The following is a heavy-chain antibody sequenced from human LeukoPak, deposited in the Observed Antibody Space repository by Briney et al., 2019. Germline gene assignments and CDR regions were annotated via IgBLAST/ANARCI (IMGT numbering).Heavy chain of an antibody. CDR1: GFTFNNFW. Sequence: GGSLRLSCAASGFTFNNFWMTWVRQAPGKGLEWVANIKHDGSEKYYVDSVKGRFTISRDNAKNSLYLQMNGLRAEDTAVYYCARDPKGSGIPWYYGMDVWGQGTTVTVSS. J-gene: IGHJ6*02. D-gene: IGHD1-26*01. CDR2: IKHDGSEK. V-gene: IGHV3-7*01. CDR3: ARDPKGSGIPWYYGMDV.